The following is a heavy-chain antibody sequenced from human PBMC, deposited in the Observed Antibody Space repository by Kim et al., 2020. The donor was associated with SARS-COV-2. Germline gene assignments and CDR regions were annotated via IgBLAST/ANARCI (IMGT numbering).Heavy chain of an antibody. CDR3: VKDGPKSGSSFDN. V-gene: IGHV3-23*01. CDR1: GFTFSTYM. J-gene: IGHJ3*02. D-gene: IGHD5-12*01. CDR2: IACGGVSR. Sequence: GGSLRLSCAASGFTFSTYMMNWVRQAPGKGLEWVSAIACGGVSRNYTDSVKGRFTISRDNSKNTLYLHMNRLSNEDTAVYYCVKDGPKSGSSFDNWG.